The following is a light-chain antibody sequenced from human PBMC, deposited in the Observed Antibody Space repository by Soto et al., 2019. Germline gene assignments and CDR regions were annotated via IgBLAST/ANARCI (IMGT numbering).Light chain of an antibody. Sequence: DLPMTQSPSSLSASVGDRVTITCRASQTITSSLNWYQQRPGKTPNLLIHSASTLQSGVPSRFSGSGSGTDFTLTISSLQPEDFATYYCQQSYSTPFTFGPGTKVDIK. CDR3: QQSYSTPFT. V-gene: IGKV1-39*01. J-gene: IGKJ3*01. CDR2: SAS. CDR1: QTITSS.